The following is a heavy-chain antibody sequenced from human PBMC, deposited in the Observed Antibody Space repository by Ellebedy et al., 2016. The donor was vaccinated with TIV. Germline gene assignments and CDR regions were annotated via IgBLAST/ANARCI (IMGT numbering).Heavy chain of an antibody. Sequence: PGGSLRLSCKGSGYSFTNYWTGWVRQMPGKGLDWKGITDPGDAYTRYSPSFPGQVTISADKSISTAYLQWSSLKASDTAMYYFASAKYYGSGTYAHYLDYWGQGTLVTVSS. CDR2: TDPGDAYT. CDR3: ASAKYYGSGTYAHYLDY. CDR1: GYSFTNYW. J-gene: IGHJ4*02. D-gene: IGHD3-10*01. V-gene: IGHV5-51*01.